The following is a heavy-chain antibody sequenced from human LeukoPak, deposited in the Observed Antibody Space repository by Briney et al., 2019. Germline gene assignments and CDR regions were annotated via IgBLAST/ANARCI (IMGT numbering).Heavy chain of an antibody. CDR1: GYTFTFYG. CDR3: AREGYFGSGIDYYYGMDV. Sequence: ASVKASCKASGYTFTFYGITWVRQAPGQGLEWMGWISAYNGNTKYAQKLQGRVTMTTDTSTSTAYMELRSLRSDDTAVYYCAREGYFGSGIDYYYGMDVWGQGTKVTVSS. J-gene: IGHJ6*02. D-gene: IGHD3-10*01. CDR2: ISAYNGNT. V-gene: IGHV1-18*01.